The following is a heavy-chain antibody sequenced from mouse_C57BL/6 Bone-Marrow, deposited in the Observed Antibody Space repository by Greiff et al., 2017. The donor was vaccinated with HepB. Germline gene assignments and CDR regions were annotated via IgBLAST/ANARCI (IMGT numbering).Heavy chain of an antibody. J-gene: IGHJ2*01. CDR3: ARRRIYYDYDAHFDY. CDR1: GYAFSSSW. Sequence: QVQLQQSGPELVKPGASVKISCKASGYAFSSSWMNWVKQRPGKGLEWIGRIYPGDGDTNYNGKFKGKATLTADKSSSTAYMQLSSLTSEDSAVYFCARRRIYYDYDAHFDYWGQGTTLTVSS. D-gene: IGHD2-4*01. CDR2: IYPGDGDT. V-gene: IGHV1-82*01.